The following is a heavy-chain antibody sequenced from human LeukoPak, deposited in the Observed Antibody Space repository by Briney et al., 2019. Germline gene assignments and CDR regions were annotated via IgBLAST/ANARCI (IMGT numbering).Heavy chain of an antibody. CDR3: ARDVAGCSGGSCYPRFDP. J-gene: IGHJ5*02. D-gene: IGHD2-15*01. CDR2: INHSGST. V-gene: IGHV4-34*01. CDR1: GGSFSGYY. Sequence: SETLSLTCAVYGGSFSGYYWSWIRQPPGKGLEWIGEINHSGSTNYNPSLKSRVTISVDTSKNQFSLKLSSVTAADTAVYYCARDVAGCSGGSCYPRFDPWGQGTLVTASS.